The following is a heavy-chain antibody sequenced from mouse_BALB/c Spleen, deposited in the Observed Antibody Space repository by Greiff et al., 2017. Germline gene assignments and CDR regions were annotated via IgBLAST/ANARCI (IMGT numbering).Heavy chain of an antibody. D-gene: IGHD1-1*01. CDR2: ILPGSGST. CDR3: ARGILRSHWYFDV. V-gene: IGHV1-9*01. Sequence: VQLQESGAELMKPGASVKISCKATGYTFSSYWIEWVKQRPGHGLEWIGEILPGSGSTNYNEKFKGKATFTADTSSNTAYMQLSSLTSEDSAVYYCARGILRSHWYFDVWGAGTTVTVSS. J-gene: IGHJ1*01. CDR1: GYTFSSYW.